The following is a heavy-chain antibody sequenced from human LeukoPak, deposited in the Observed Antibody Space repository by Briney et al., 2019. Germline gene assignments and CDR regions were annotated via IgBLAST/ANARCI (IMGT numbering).Heavy chain of an antibody. D-gene: IGHD6-19*01. J-gene: IGHJ4*02. CDR1: GFTFSSYV. V-gene: IGHV4-39*07. CDR2: IYYSGST. Sequence: GSLRLSCAASGFTFSSYVMGWIRQPPGKGLEWIGSIYYSGSTYYNPSLKSRVTISVDTSKNQFSLKLSSVTAADTAVYYCARERQWLAYYWGQGTLVTVSS. CDR3: ARERQWLAYY.